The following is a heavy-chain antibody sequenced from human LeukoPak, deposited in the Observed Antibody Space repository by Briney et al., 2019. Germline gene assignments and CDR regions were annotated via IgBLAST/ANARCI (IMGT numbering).Heavy chain of an antibody. CDR1: GYTFTSYD. J-gene: IGHJ6*03. V-gene: IGHV1-8*03. CDR3: AREFGYGSGSFYYYYYYMDV. D-gene: IGHD3-10*01. CDR2: MNPNSGNT. Sequence: VASVKVSCKASGYTFTSYDINWVRQATGQGLEWMGWMNPNSGNTGYAQKFQGRVTITRNTSISTAYMELSSLRSEDTAVYYCAREFGYGSGSFYYYYYYMDVWGKGTTVTVSS.